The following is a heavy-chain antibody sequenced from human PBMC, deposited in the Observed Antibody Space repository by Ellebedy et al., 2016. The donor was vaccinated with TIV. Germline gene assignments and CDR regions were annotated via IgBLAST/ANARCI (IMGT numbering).Heavy chain of an antibody. CDR3: ARDGIFYGMDV. V-gene: IGHV4-59*01. D-gene: IGHD3-3*01. CDR2: IFYSGST. CDR1: GGSISSYY. Sequence: MPSETLSLTCTVSGGSISSYYWSWIRQPPGKGLEWIGYIFYSGSTNYNPSLKSRVTISLDTSKNQFSLKLSSVTAADTAVYYCARDGIFYGMDVWGQGTTVTVSS. J-gene: IGHJ6*02.